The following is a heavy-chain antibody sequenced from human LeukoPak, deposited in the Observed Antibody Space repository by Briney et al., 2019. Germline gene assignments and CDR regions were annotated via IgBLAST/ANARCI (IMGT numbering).Heavy chain of an antibody. J-gene: IGHJ4*02. CDR1: GFTFNSYS. Sequence: GGSLRLSCAASGFTFNSYSMNWVRQAPGKGLEWVSSISSSSSYINNADSVKGRFTISRDNAKNSLYLQMNSLRAEDTAVYYCATGTTEVGRYFDYWGQGTLVTVSS. CDR3: ATGTTEVGRYFDY. CDR2: ISSSSSYI. V-gene: IGHV3-21*01. D-gene: IGHD4-23*01.